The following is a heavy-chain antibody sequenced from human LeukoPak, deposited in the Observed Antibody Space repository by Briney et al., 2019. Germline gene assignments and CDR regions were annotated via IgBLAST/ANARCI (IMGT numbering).Heavy chain of an antibody. CDR3: ATSSSGYEFLFDY. Sequence: GGSLRLSCAASGFTFSSYGMHWVRQAPGKGLEWVCRIKSETEGGTTDYAAPVKSRFTISRDDSKTTLYLQMNSLKTEDSAMYYCATSSSGYEFLFDYWGQGTLVTVSS. J-gene: IGHJ4*02. V-gene: IGHV3-15*01. CDR1: GFTFSSYG. CDR2: IKSETEGGTT. D-gene: IGHD5-12*01.